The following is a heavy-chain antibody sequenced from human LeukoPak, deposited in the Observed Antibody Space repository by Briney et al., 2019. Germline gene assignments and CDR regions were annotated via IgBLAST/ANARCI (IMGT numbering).Heavy chain of an antibody. CDR3: ARDRGGSYFAIGY. V-gene: IGHV3-48*04. CDR1: GFTFSSYS. D-gene: IGHD1-26*01. CDR2: ISSSSSTI. J-gene: IGHJ4*02. Sequence: PGGSLRLSCAASGFTFSSYSMNWVRQAPGKGLEWVSFISSSSSTIYYADSVKGRFTISRDNAKNSLYLQMNSLRAEDTAVYYCARDRGGSYFAIGYWGQGTLVTVSS.